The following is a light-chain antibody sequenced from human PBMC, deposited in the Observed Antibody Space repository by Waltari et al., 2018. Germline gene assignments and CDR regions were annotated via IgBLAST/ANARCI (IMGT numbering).Light chain of an antibody. V-gene: IGKV1-33*01. CDR2: DAS. CDR1: QDISNY. J-gene: IGKJ4*01. Sequence: DIQMTQSTYPLSASVGDRLTITRQASQDISNYLNWYRQKPGKAPKLLIYDASNMKTGVPSRFSGSGSETDFTFTISSLQPEDIATYYCQQYHNLPLTFGGGTKVEIK. CDR3: QQYHNLPLT.